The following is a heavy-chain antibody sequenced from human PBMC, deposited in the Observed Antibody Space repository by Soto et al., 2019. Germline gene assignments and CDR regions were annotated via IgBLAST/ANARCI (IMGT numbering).Heavy chain of an antibody. Sequence: QVQLVQSGSEVKKPGSSVKVSCKSSGGTFSSYAINWVRQAPGQGLEWMGGIITIFATADYAQKFQGRVTITANEPTSTAYMELSSLRSEDTAVYYCAQCLLGVNYYYAMDVWGQGTTVTVSS. D-gene: IGHD3-16*01. CDR3: AQCLLGVNYYYAMDV. CDR1: GGTFSSYA. V-gene: IGHV1-69*12. CDR2: IITIFATA. J-gene: IGHJ6*02.